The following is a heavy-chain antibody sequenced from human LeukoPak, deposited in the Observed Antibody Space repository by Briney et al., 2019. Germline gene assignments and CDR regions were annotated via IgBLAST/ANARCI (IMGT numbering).Heavy chain of an antibody. CDR2: IYYSGST. V-gene: IGHV4-59*01. D-gene: IGHD3-22*01. Sequence: SETLSLTCTVSGGSISNYYWSWIRQPPGKGLEWIGYIYYSGSTNYDPSLKSRVTISVDTSKNQFSLNLSSVTAADTAMYYCARDRSPEGYYDSSHWDYYHGMDVWGQGTTVTVSS. J-gene: IGHJ6*02. CDR3: ARDRSPEGYYDSSHWDYYHGMDV. CDR1: GGSISNYY.